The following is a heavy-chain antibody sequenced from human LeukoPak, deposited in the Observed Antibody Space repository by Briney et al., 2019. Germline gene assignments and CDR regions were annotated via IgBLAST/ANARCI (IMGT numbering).Heavy chain of an antibody. CDR1: GFTFRTYA. CDR2: ISTDGRT. CDR3: ARDSGWFRFDS. V-gene: IGHV3-23*01. D-gene: IGHD6-13*01. J-gene: IGHJ4*02. Sequence: GGSLRLSCAASGFTFRTYAMSWVRQPPGKGLEWVSAISTDGRTYYADSVKGRFSISRDNSKSTLSLQMNSLRAEDTAVYFCARDSGWFRFDSWGQGTLVTVSS.